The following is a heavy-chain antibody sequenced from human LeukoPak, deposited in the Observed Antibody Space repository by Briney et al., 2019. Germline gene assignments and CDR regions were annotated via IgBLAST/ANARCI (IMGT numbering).Heavy chain of an antibody. CDR3: ARDRSPVVITISAALDI. D-gene: IGHD4/OR15-4a*01. V-gene: IGHV3-11*01. J-gene: IGHJ3*02. CDR1: GFTFSDFA. CDR2: TSDNGITK. Sequence: GGSLRLPCAASGFTFSDFAITWIRQAPGKGLEWISKTSDNGITKHYADSVKGRFTISRDNAQNSVFLHMSSLRAEDTAVYYCARDRSPVVITISAALDIWGQGAMVTVSS.